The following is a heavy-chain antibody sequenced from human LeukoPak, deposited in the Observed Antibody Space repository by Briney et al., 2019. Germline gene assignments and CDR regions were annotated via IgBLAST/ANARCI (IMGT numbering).Heavy chain of an antibody. D-gene: IGHD2-15*01. J-gene: IGHJ3*02. CDR3: AKAYCSGGSCYSGADAFDI. V-gene: IGHV3-23*01. CDR1: GFTFSSYA. Sequence: AGGPLRLSCAASGFTFSSYAMSWVRQAPGKGLEWVSAISGSGGSTYYADSVKGRFTISRDNSKNTLYLQMNSLRAEDTAVYYCAKAYCSGGSCYSGADAFDIWGQGTMVTVSS. CDR2: ISGSGGST.